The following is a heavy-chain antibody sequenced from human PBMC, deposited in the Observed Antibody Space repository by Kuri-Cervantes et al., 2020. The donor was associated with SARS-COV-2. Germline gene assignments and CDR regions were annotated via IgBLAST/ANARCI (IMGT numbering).Heavy chain of an antibody. D-gene: IGHD3-22*01. CDR2: MYYSGST. Sequence: SETLSLTCTVSGGSISSSSHYWGWIRQPPGKGLEWLGSMYYSGSTYYNSSLKSRLTISVDTSKNQFSLKLSSVTAADTAVYYCVGFYHYDSSGFVVNYYYMDVWGKGTTVTVSS. CDR1: GGSISSSSHY. J-gene: IGHJ6*03. V-gene: IGHV4-39*01. CDR3: VGFYHYDSSGFVVNYYYMDV.